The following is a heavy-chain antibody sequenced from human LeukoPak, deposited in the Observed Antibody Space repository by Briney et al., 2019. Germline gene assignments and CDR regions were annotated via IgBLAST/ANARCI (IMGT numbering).Heavy chain of an antibody. D-gene: IGHD6-19*01. J-gene: IGHJ3*02. V-gene: IGHV1-69*05. CDR3: AQGAIAVAGYHAFDI. CDR1: GGTFSSYA. CDR2: IIPIFGTA. Sequence: SVKVSCKASGGTFSSYAISWVRQAPGQGLEWMGRIIPIFGTANYAQKFQGRVTITTDESTSTAYVELSSLRSEDTAVYYCAQGAIAVAGYHAFDIWGQGTMVTVSS.